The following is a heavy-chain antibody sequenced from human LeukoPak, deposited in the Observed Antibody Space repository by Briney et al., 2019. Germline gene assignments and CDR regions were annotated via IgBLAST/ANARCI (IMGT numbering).Heavy chain of an antibody. CDR3: ARDPRGSGEFFDY. CDR2: IYHSGST. CDR1: GGSFSGYY. J-gene: IGHJ4*02. Sequence: PSETLSLTCAVYGGSFSGYYWSWIRQPPGKGLEWIGEIYHSGSTNYNPSLKSRVTISVDKSKNQFSLKLSSVTAADTAVYYCARDPRGSGEFFDYWGQGTLVTVSS. D-gene: IGHD2-15*01. V-gene: IGHV4-34*01.